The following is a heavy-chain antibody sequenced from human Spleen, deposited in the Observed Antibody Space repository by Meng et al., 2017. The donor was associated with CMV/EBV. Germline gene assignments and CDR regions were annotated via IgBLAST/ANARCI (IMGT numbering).Heavy chain of an antibody. V-gene: IGHV1-2*02. CDR1: AYTFTGYY. CDR2: INPPLGGT. CDR3: AINRPYGSEIYFDAFAI. Sequence: ASVKVSCKASAYTFTGYYIHWVRQAPGQGFEWLRWINPPLGGTIFAQKFQGRVTMTTDTSIITAYMELRSLRSDDTAVYYCAINRPYGSEIYFDAFAIWGQGTMVTVSS. D-gene: IGHD3-10*01. J-gene: IGHJ3*02.